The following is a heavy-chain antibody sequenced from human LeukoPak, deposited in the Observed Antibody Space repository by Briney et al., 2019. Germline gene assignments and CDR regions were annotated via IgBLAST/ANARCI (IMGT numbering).Heavy chain of an antibody. D-gene: IGHD7-27*01. CDR1: GYTFTSYA. CDR3: ARDYGPADNWGIDY. Sequence: ASVTVSCKASGYTFTSYAMNWVRQAPGQGLEWMGWINTNTGNPTYAQGFTGRFVFSLDTSVSTAYLQISSLKAEDTAVYYCARDYGPADNWGIDYWGQGTLVTVSS. CDR2: INTNTGNP. J-gene: IGHJ4*02. V-gene: IGHV7-4-1*02.